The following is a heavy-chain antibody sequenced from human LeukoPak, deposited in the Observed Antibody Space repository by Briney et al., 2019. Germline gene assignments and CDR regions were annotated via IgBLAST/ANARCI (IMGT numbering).Heavy chain of an antibody. D-gene: IGHD3-10*01. CDR2: IYDSGST. CDR1: GGSVSSDSYY. Sequence: KPSETLSLTCTVSGGSVSSDSYYWSWIRQPPEKGLEWIGHIYDSGSTDYNPSLKSRVTISVDSSKNQFSLRLSSVTAADTAVYYCARDFSLVRGTHYYVMDVWGQGTTVTVSS. CDR3: ARDFSLVRGTHYYVMDV. J-gene: IGHJ6*02. V-gene: IGHV4-61*01.